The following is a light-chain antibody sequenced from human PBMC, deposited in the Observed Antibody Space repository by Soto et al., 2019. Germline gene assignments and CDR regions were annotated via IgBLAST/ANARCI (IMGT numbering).Light chain of an antibody. CDR1: SSNIGNYY. CDR2: ENY. J-gene: IGLJ1*01. V-gene: IGLV1-51*02. Sequence: QSVLTQPPSVSAAPGKKVTMSCSGSSSNIGNYYVSWHQQPPGTAPKLIIYENYNRPSGIPDRFSGTNSGTSATLGTTGLQTGDEAADYCGPWDSSWSIFVFGSGTKVTVL. CDR3: GPWDSSWSIFV.